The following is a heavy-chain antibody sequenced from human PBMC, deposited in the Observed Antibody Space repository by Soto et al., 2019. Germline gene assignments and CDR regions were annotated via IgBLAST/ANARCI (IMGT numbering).Heavy chain of an antibody. CDR2: INHSGST. CDR3: ASHPAAMEVYYGMDV. V-gene: IGHV4-34*01. Sequence: SEPLSLTRTGYGGSFSGYYWSWIRPPPGTGLEWIGEINHSGSTNYDPSLKSRVTISVDTSKNQFSLKLSSVTAADTAVYYCASHPAAMEVYYGMDVWGQGTTVTVS. CDR1: GGSFSGYY. J-gene: IGHJ6*02. D-gene: IGHD2-2*01.